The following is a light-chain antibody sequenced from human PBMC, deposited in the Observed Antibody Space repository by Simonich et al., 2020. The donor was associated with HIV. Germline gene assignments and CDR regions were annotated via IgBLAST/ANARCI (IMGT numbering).Light chain of an antibody. J-gene: IGLJ2*01. CDR1: ALPKKY. CDR3: QSPDSSITYPVL. Sequence: SDELTQPPSVSVSLVQTARSTCSGAALPKKYAYWYQQKPGQAPVLLIYKDSEIPSGIPERFSGSTSGTTVTLTIRGVQAEDEADYYCQSPDSSITYPVLFGGGTKLTVL. CDR2: KDS. V-gene: IGLV3-25*03.